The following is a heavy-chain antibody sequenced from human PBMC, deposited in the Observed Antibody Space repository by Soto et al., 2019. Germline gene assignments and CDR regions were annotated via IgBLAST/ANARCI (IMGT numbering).Heavy chain of an antibody. CDR1: GYSFTNYW. CDR2: IDPTDSYT. V-gene: IGHV5-10-1*01. D-gene: IGHD3-22*01. J-gene: IGHJ4*02. CDR3: VRQSGYYYSH. Sequence: PGERLKSSWNSSGYSFTNYWISRVRQMPGKGLEWMGRIDPTDSYTYYSPSFQGHVTISADKSISTTHLQWSSVTASDTAIYYRVRQSGYYYSHWAQGTLGTVSS.